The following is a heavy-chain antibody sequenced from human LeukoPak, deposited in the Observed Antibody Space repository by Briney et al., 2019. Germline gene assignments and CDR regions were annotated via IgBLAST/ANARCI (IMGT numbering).Heavy chain of an antibody. CDR3: ARYGYCSSCSFHFDYGMDV. D-gene: IGHD2-2*01. Sequence: PGGSLRLSCAASGFTFSDYYMSWIRQAPGKGLEWVSYISSCSSDTNYADSVKGRVTISRDNAKNSLYLQMNSLRAEDTAVYYCARYGYCSSCSFHFDYGMDVWGKGTTVTVSS. CDR2: ISSCSSDT. J-gene: IGHJ6*04. CDR1: GFTFSDYY. V-gene: IGHV3-11*06.